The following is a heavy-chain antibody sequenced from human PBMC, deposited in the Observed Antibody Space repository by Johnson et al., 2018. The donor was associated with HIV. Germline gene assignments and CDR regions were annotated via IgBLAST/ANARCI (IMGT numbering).Heavy chain of an antibody. J-gene: IGHJ3*02. CDR1: GFSFSDYY. Sequence: QVQLLESGGGLVKPGGSLRLSCAASGFSFSDYYMSWIRQAPGKGLEWISYISRSGSTIYYADSVKGRFTISRDNSRNTLFLQMGSLGAEDTAVYYCAREGWQLVPLRGAFDIWGQGTMVTVSS. CDR3: AREGWQLVPLRGAFDI. D-gene: IGHD6-6*01. V-gene: IGHV3-11*04. CDR2: ISRSGSTI.